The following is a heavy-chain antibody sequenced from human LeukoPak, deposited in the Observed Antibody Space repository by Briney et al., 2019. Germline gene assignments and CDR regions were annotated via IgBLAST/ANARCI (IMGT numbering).Heavy chain of an antibody. CDR3: ARDSQWLGGDY. D-gene: IGHD6-19*01. Sequence: PGGSLRLSCAASGFTFSSNWMSWVRQVPVKGLEWVANIKQDGSEKYYVDSVKGRFTISRDNAKNSLYLQVNSLRAGDTAVYYCARDSQWLGGDYWGQGTLVTVSS. CDR2: IKQDGSEK. CDR1: GFTFSSNW. J-gene: IGHJ4*02. V-gene: IGHV3-7*01.